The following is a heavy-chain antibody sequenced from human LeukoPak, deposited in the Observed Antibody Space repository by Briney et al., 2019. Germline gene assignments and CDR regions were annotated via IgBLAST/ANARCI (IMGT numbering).Heavy chain of an antibody. D-gene: IGHD3-10*01. CDR1: GFTFSSYS. V-gene: IGHV3-21*01. CDR3: ARDDYGSGSPHDY. J-gene: IGHJ4*02. Sequence: GGSLRLSCAASGFTFSSYSMNWVRQAPGKGLEWVSSISSSSSYIYYADSVKGRFTISRDNAKNSLYLQMNSLRAEDTAVYYCARDDYGSGSPHDYWGQGTLVTVSS. CDR2: ISSSSSYI.